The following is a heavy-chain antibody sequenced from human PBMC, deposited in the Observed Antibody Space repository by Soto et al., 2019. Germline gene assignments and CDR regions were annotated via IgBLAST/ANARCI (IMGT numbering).Heavy chain of an antibody. Sequence: PSETLSLTCIVSGGSISSEYYHWTWIRQSPGKGLEWIGYIHYTGSIMYNPSFKSRLTMAVDTSKNQSSLQLTSVTAADTAVYFCAREDDGGDRDYYGLDVWGQGTTVTVSS. V-gene: IGHV4-30-4*08. CDR2: IHYTGSI. D-gene: IGHD2-21*02. CDR1: GGSISSEYYH. CDR3: AREDDGGDRDYYGLDV. J-gene: IGHJ6*02.